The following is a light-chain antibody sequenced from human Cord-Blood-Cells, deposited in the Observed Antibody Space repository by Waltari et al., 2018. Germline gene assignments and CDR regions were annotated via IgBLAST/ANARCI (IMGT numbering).Light chain of an antibody. CDR2: KDS. CDR1: ALPKQY. Sequence: SYELTQPPSMSLSPGQTARYTCSGDALPKQYAYWYQQKPGQAPVLVIYKDSGRPSGTTVTLTISGVQAEDEADYYCQSADSSGTYVVFGGGTKLTVL. J-gene: IGLJ2*01. CDR3: QSADSSGTYVV. V-gene: IGLV3-25*03.